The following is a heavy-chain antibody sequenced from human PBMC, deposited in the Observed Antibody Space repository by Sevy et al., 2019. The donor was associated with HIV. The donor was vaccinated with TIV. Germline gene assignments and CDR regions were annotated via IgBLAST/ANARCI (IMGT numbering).Heavy chain of an antibody. V-gene: IGHV3-23*01. CDR2: ISGSGGST. D-gene: IGHD3-10*01. J-gene: IGHJ4*02. CDR1: GFTFSSYA. CDR3: AKGRGVRDGYNTH. Sequence: GGSLRLSCAASGFTFSSYAMSWVRQAPGEGLEWVSAISGSGGSTYYADSVKGRFTISRDNSKNTLYLQMNSLRAEDTAVYYCAKGRGVRDGYNTHWGQGTLVTVSS.